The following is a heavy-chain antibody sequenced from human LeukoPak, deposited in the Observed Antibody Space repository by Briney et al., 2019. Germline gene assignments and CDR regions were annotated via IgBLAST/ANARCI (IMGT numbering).Heavy chain of an antibody. V-gene: IGHV3-23*01. CDR1: GFTFNSYA. J-gene: IGHJ6*03. CDR2: ITGTGNNE. CDR3: AKRGGRAYGAFYYMDV. Sequence: GGSLRLSCVASGFTFNSYAMSWVRQAPGKGLEWVSHITGTGNNEMYADSVRGRFTTSRDNSKNTLYLQMNNLRVEDMAIYYCAKRGGRAYGAFYYMDVWGKGTTVIVSS. D-gene: IGHD4/OR15-4a*01.